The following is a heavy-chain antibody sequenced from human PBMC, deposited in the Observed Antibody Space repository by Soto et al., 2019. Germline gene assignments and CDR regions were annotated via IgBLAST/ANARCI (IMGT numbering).Heavy chain of an antibody. V-gene: IGHV1-69*01. D-gene: IGHD2-2*01. J-gene: IGHJ6*02. CDR3: ARSQGSSTSLEIYYSYYYGMDV. CDR2: IIPISGTA. Sequence: QVQLVQSGAEVKKPGSSVKVSCKASGGTFSSYAISWVRQATGQGLEWMGGIIPISGTANYAQTFQGRVTITADESTSTAYLELSSLRSADTAVYYCARSQGSSTSLEIYYSYYYGMDVWGPGTTVTVSS. CDR1: GGTFSSYA.